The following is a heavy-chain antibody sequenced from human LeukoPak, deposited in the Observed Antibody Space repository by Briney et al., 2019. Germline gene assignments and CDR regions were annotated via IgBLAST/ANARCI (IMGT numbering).Heavy chain of an antibody. CDR3: ARGYGSGSYWVGFDY. J-gene: IGHJ4*02. V-gene: IGHV3-48*03. Sequence: GGSLQLSCAASGFTFTEYEMNWVRQAPGKGLEWVSYITNSGVTIYYADSVRGRFTISRDNAKSSLYLQMDSLRAEDTAVYYCARGYGSGSYWVGFDYWGQGTLVTVSS. CDR1: GFTFTEYE. CDR2: ITNSGVTI. D-gene: IGHD3-10*01.